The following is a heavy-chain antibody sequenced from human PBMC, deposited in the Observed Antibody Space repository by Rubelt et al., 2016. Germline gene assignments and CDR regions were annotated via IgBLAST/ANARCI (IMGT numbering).Heavy chain of an antibody. CDR2: VSAYNGNQ. D-gene: IGHD5-24*01. Sequence: QVQLVQSGAEVKKPGASVKVSCKASGYTFTSYSISWVRQAPGPGLERLGWVSAYNGNQYYAQTLQGRDTMTPEKSPGTAYMEQGNVRSDETAVYYCATEMGAMGGTSWSWGQGTLVTVSS. CDR3: ATEMGAMGGTSWS. J-gene: IGHJ5*02. V-gene: IGHV1-18*01. CDR1: GYTFTSYS.